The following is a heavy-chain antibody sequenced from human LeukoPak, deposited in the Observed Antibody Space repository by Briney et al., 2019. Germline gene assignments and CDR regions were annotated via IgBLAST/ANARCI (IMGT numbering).Heavy chain of an antibody. V-gene: IGHV3-74*01. CDR3: ARDHYGDYVFDY. D-gene: IGHD4-17*01. CDR2: INSDGGGT. CDR1: GFTFSTYW. J-gene: IGHJ4*02. Sequence: GGSLRLSCAASGFTFSTYWMHWVRHAPGKGLVWVSRINSDGGGTTYADSVEGRFTISRDNAENTLYLQMNSLRAEDTAVYYCARDHYGDYVFDYWGQGTLVTVSS.